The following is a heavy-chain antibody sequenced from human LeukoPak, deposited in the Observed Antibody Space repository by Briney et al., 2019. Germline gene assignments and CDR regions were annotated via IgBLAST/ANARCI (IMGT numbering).Heavy chain of an antibody. V-gene: IGHV4-59*08. CDR1: GGSLGIYY. CDR2: MYYGGKS. J-gene: IGHJ3*01. D-gene: IGHD1-1*01. CDR3: AAWTSGDAFDV. Sequence: KPSETLSLTCTVSGGSLGIYYWSWIRQAPGKGLEWIGFMYYGGKSNANSSLKSRVTISVDTSTNQLSLRLDSVIASDTAVYYCAAWTSGDAFDVWGPGTMVTVSS.